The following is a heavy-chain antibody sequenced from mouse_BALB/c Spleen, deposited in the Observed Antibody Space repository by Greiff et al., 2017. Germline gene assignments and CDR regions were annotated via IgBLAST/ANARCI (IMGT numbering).Heavy chain of an antibody. V-gene: IGHV3-2*02. CDR3: ARAGYYGNYGFAY. CDR2: ISYSGST. D-gene: IGHD2-1*01. J-gene: IGHJ3*01. CDR1: GYSITSDYA. Sequence: VQLKESGPGLVKPSQSLSLTCTVTGYSITSDYAWNWIRQFPGNKLEWMGYISYSGSTSYNPSLKRRISITRDTSKNQFFLQLNSVTTEDTATYYCARAGYYGNYGFAYWGQGTLVTVSA.